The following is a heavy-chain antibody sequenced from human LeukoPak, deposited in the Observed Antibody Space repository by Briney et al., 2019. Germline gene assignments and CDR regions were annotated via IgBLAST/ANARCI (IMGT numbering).Heavy chain of an antibody. CDR2: INHSGST. V-gene: IGHV4-34*01. CDR3: ARETGDYYYYMDV. J-gene: IGHJ6*03. CDR1: GFTFSSYS. D-gene: IGHD7-27*01. Sequence: PGGSLRLSCAASGFTFSSYSMNWIRQPPGKGLEWIGEINHSGSTSYNPSLKSRVTISVDTSKNQFSLKLSSVTAADTAVYYCARETGDYYYYMDVWGKGTTVTVSS.